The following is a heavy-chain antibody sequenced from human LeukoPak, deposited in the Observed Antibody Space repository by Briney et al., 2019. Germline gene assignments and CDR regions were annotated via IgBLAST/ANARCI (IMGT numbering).Heavy chain of an antibody. J-gene: IGHJ4*02. V-gene: IGHV3-30*18. CDR1: GFTFDDYA. D-gene: IGHD3-22*01. CDR2: ISYDGSNK. Sequence: GRSLRLSCTASGFTFDDYAMHWVRQAPGKGLEWVAVISYDGSNKYYADSVKGRFTISRDNSKNTLYLQMNSLRAEDTAVYYCAKASPSDSSGYSFDYWGQGTLVTVSS. CDR3: AKASPSDSSGYSFDY.